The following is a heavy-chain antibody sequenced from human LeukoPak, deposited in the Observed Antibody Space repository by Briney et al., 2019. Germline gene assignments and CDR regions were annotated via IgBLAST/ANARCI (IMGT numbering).Heavy chain of an antibody. CDR1: GGSFSGYY. CDR3: ARVVYHGRRLYFDY. J-gene: IGHJ4*02. CDR2: INHSGST. Sequence: SETLSLTCGVHGGSFSGYYWSWVRQSPGEGLKWIGEINHSGSTNYNPSLKSRVTLSVDTSKKQFSLNLTSVTAADTARYYCARVVYHGRRLYFDYWGQGTLVTVSS. D-gene: IGHD2-21*01. V-gene: IGHV4-34*01.